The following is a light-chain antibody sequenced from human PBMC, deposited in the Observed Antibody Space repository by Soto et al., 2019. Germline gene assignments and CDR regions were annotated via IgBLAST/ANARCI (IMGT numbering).Light chain of an antibody. Sequence: QSALTHPASVSGSPGQSITISCTGTSSDVGANNYVSWYQHHPGKAPKLMIYDVTNRPSGVSNRFSGSKSGNTASLTISGLQDEDEADYYCSSYTSTSTYVFGTGTKLTVL. CDR3: SSYTSTSTYV. CDR2: DVT. V-gene: IGLV2-14*03. CDR1: SSDVGANNY. J-gene: IGLJ1*01.